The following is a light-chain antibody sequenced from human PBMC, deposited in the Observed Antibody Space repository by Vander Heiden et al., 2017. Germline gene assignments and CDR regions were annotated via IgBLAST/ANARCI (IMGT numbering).Light chain of an antibody. Sequence: EIVLTHPPGTLSLSPGERATLSGRASQSVSSSYLAWYQQKPGQAPRLLIYGASNRATGIPDRFSGSGSGTDFTLTISRLEPEDFAVYYCQQYGSSPPFTFGPGTKVDIK. CDR2: GAS. CDR1: QSVSSSY. J-gene: IGKJ3*01. CDR3: QQYGSSPPFT. V-gene: IGKV3-20*01.